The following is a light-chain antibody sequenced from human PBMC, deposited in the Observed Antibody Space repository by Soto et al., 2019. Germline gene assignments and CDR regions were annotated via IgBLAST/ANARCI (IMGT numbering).Light chain of an antibody. J-gene: IGLJ3*02. Sequence: QSVVTQPPSVSGTPGQSVTIPCSRGNSNIGNNYVYWYQPFPGTAPKLLIRRNNERPSGVPARFSGSKSGTSAPLTISGLRSEDEADYYCATWDDSLRGWVFGGGTKLTVL. CDR3: ATWDDSLRGWV. CDR1: NSNIGNNY. V-gene: IGLV1-47*01. CDR2: RNN.